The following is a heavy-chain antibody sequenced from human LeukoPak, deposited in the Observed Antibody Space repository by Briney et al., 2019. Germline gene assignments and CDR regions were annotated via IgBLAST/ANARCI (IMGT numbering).Heavy chain of an antibody. Sequence: GGSLRLACAASGFTFSSYSMNWVRQAPGKGLEWVSYISSSGSTIYYADSVKGRFTISRDNAKNSLYLQMNSLRAEDTAVYYCARCMGELSYYYYYYMDVWGKGTTVTISS. J-gene: IGHJ6*03. CDR2: ISSSGSTI. CDR3: ARCMGELSYYYYYYMDV. D-gene: IGHD3-16*02. V-gene: IGHV3-48*04. CDR1: GFTFSSYS.